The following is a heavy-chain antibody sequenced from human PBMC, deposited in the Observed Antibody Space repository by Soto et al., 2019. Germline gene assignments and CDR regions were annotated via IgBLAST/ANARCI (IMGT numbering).Heavy chain of an antibody. CDR3: GRPHSSSWYYFDY. J-gene: IGHJ4*02. CDR1: GFTFSSYG. Sequence: ESGGGVVQPGRSLRLSCAASGFTFSSYGMHWVRQAPGKGLEWVAVIWYDGSNKYYADSVKGRFTISRDNSKNTLYLQMNSLRSEDTAVYYCGRPHSSSWYYFDYWGQGTLVTVSS. V-gene: IGHV3-33*01. D-gene: IGHD6-13*01. CDR2: IWYDGSNK.